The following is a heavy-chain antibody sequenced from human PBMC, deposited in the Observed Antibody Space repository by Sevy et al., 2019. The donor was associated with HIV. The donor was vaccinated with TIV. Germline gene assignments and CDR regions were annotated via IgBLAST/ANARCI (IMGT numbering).Heavy chain of an antibody. Sequence: GGSLRLSCVVSGLTFNTAWLNWVRQAPGKGLEWVGLIKGRIEGGTTDYAAPLKDRFTISRDDSKNTLYLQINRLETEDTAMYYCTTANGDYAADFWGQRTLVTVSS. CDR1: GLTFNTAW. CDR2: IKGRIEGGTT. J-gene: IGHJ4*02. CDR3: TTANGDYAADF. V-gene: IGHV3-15*01. D-gene: IGHD4-17*01.